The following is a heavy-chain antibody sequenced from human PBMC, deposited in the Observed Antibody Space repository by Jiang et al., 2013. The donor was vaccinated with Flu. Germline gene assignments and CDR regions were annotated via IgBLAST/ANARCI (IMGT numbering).Heavy chain of an antibody. D-gene: IGHD3-10*01. Sequence: WNWIRRAPTGRDWXGLATSITWGHQLXPSLKSRVTISVDTSRNQVSLKLRSTTAADTAVYYCAAKGLQWFGESHLDYWGQGTLVTVSS. CDR2: SITWGH. J-gene: IGHJ4*02. CDR3: AAKGLQWFGESHLDY. V-gene: IGHV4-59*01.